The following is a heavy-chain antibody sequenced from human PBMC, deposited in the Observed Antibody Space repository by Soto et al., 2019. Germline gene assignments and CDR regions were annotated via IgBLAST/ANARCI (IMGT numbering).Heavy chain of an antibody. Sequence: GWSLRLSCAASGFTFSSYAMSWVRQAPGKGLEWVSAISGSGGSTYYADSVKGRFTISRDNSTSTAYMELSSLRSEDTDVYYCARENSYFDYWGQGTLVTVSS. CDR2: ISGSGGST. CDR1: GFTFSSYA. J-gene: IGHJ4*02. V-gene: IGHV3-23*01. CDR3: ARENSYFDY.